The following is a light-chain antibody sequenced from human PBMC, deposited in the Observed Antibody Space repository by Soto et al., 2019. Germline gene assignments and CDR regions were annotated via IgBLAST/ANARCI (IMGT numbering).Light chain of an antibody. CDR3: QQYGSSPFT. J-gene: IGKJ2*01. CDR1: QSVSSNY. Sequence: EIVLTQSPDTLSLSPGDRATLSCRASQSVSSNYVAWYQQKPGQAPRLLTHGSSSRATGIPDRFSGRGFGTDFTLVINRLEPEDFAVYYCQQYGSSPFTFGQGTKLEIK. CDR2: GSS. V-gene: IGKV3-20*01.